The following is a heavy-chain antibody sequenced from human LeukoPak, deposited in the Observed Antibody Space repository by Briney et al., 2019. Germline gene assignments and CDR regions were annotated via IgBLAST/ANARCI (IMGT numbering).Heavy chain of an antibody. V-gene: IGHV4-61*02. D-gene: IGHD3-22*01. CDR1: GGSISSGGYD. CDR2: IYTIGST. J-gene: IGHJ5*02. Sequence: SQTLSLTCTVSGGSISSGGYDWSGIRQPAGKGLEWIWRIYTIGSTNYNPSLKSRVTISVDTSKNKFSLKPSYVTAADTAVYYCAREGDYYDSSVENWFDPWGQGTLVTVSS. CDR3: AREGDYYDSSVENWFDP.